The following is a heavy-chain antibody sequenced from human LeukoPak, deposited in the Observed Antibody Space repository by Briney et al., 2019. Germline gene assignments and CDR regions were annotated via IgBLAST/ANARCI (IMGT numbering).Heavy chain of an antibody. V-gene: IGHV1-18*01. CDR3: ARSPDILTGENFDY. CDR1: GYTFISYG. D-gene: IGHD3-9*01. J-gene: IGHJ4*02. Sequence: GASVKVSCKASGYTFISYGISWVRQAPGRGLEWMGWISGYNGNTKYAQKLQGRVTMTTDTSTSTAYMELSRLRSDDTAVFYCARSPDILTGENFDYWGQGTLVTVSS. CDR2: ISGYNGNT.